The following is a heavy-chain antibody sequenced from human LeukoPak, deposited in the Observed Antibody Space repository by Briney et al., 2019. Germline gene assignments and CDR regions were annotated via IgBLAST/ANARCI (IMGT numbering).Heavy chain of an antibody. CDR3: ARLRGDWFDP. CDR2: IYYSGST. V-gene: IGHV4-39*01. J-gene: IGHJ5*02. CDR1: GGSISSSSYY. Sequence: SETLSLTCTVSGGSISSSSYYWGWIRQPPGKGLEWIGSIYYSGSTYYNPSLKSRVTISVDTSKNQFSLKLSSVTPADTAVYHCARLRGDWFDPWGQGTLVTVSS. D-gene: IGHD4-17*01.